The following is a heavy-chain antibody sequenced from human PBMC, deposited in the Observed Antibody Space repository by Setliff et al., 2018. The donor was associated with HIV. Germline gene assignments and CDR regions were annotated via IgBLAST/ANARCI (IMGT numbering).Heavy chain of an antibody. D-gene: IGHD6-13*01. CDR1: GYSFTSHW. Sequence: GESLKISCRYYGYSFTSHWIGWVRQMPGKGLQWMGILYPGDSDTKYSPSFQGQVTISADRSISTVYLQWNSLKASDTAMYYCARGRMGYSSSWYAGGNIWGQGTLVTVSS. CDR2: LYPGDSDT. CDR3: ARGRMGYSSSWYAGGNI. V-gene: IGHV5-51*01. J-gene: IGHJ3*02.